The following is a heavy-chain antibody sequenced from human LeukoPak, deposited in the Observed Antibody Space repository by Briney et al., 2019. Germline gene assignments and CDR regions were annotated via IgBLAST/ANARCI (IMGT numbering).Heavy chain of an antibody. CDR1: GYTFTSYD. CDR2: MNPNSGNT. V-gene: IGHV1-8*01. J-gene: IGHJ5*02. D-gene: IGHD6-13*01. Sequence: ASVKVSCKASGYTFTSYDINWVRQATGQGLEWMGWMNPNSGNTGYAQKFQGRVTMTRNTSISTAYMELSSLRSEDTAVYYCARSLQQLVRYNWFDPWGQATLVTVSS. CDR3: ARSLQQLVRYNWFDP.